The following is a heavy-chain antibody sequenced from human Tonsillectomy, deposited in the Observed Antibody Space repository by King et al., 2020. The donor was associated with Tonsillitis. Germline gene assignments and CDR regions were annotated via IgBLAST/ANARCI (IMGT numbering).Heavy chain of an antibody. CDR3: ASSPSEYGAYYYYGMDV. CDR2: IYSGGST. J-gene: IGHJ6*02. Sequence: QLVQSGGGLVQPGGSLRLSCAASGFTVSSNYMSWVRQAPGKGLEWVSVIYSGGSTYYADSVKGRFTISRHNSKNTLYLQMNSLRAEDTAVYYCASSPSEYGAYYYYGMDVWGQGTTVTVSS. CDR1: GFTVSSNY. V-gene: IGHV3-53*04. D-gene: IGHD6-6*01.